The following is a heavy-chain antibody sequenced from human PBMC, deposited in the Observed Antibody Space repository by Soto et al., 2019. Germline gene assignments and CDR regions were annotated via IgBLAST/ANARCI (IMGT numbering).Heavy chain of an antibody. CDR3: ARHKKRRYDPRVGHYYYYMDV. Sequence: PSETLSLTCTVSGGSISSYYWSWIRQPPGKGLEWIGYIYYSGSTNYNPSLKSRVTISVDTSKNQFSLKLSSVTAADTAVYYCARHKKRRYDPRVGHYYYYMDVWGKGTTVTVSS. CDR1: GGSISSYY. J-gene: IGHJ6*03. V-gene: IGHV4-59*08. CDR2: IYYSGST. D-gene: IGHD5-12*01.